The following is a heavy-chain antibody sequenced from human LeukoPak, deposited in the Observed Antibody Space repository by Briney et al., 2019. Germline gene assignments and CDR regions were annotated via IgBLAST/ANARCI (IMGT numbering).Heavy chain of an antibody. Sequence: PGGSLRLSCAASGFTFSTYSMDWVRQAPGKGLEWVSFISSNSTYIYYADSVKGRFTISRDNAKNSLYLQMNSLRAEDTAAYYCARASNYYSPNWFDPWGQGTLVTVSS. CDR1: GFTFSTYS. J-gene: IGHJ5*02. CDR3: ARASNYYSPNWFDP. V-gene: IGHV3-21*01. CDR2: ISSNSTYI. D-gene: IGHD3-10*01.